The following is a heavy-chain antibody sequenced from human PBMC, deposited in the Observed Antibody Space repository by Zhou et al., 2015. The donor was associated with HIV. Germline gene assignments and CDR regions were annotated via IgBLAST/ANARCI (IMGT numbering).Heavy chain of an antibody. CDR1: GFTFSSYD. J-gene: IGHJ6*03. V-gene: IGHV3-30*03. Sequence: QVQLVEAGGGLVKPGGSLRLSCVASGFTFSSYDMHWVRQAPGNGLEWVAVISYDGSDKYYVDSVKGRFTISRDNSKNTLYLQMNSLRAEDTAVYYCARVKMEATYDLWTAGPYAGYMDVWGKGTTVTVAS. CDR2: ISYDGSDK. CDR3: ARVKMEATYDLWTAGPYAGYMDV. D-gene: IGHD3/OR15-3a*01.